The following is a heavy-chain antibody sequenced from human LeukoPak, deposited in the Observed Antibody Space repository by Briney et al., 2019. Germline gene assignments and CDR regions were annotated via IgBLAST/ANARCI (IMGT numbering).Heavy chain of an antibody. Sequence: GSSVKVSCKASGGTFSSYAISWVRQAPGQGLEWMGGIIPIFGTANYAQKFQGRVTMTRDTSTSTVYMELSSLRSEDTAVYYCARGGAPCSGGSCPENWFDPWGQGTLVTVSS. CDR2: IIPIFGTA. J-gene: IGHJ5*02. CDR1: GGTFSSYA. CDR3: ARGGAPCSGGSCPENWFDP. D-gene: IGHD2-15*01. V-gene: IGHV1-69*05.